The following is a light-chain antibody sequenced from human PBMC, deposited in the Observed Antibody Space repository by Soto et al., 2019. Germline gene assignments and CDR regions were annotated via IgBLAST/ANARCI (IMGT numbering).Light chain of an antibody. CDR2: EVS. J-gene: IGLJ1*01. CDR3: SSYTSSSTLVV. CDR1: SSDVGGYNY. Sequence: QSALTQPASVSGSPGQSITISCTGTSSDVGGYNYVSWYQQHPGKAPKLMIYEVSNRPSGVSNRFSGSKSGNTASLTISWLQAEDEDDYYCSSYTSSSTLVVFGTGTKLTVL. V-gene: IGLV2-14*01.